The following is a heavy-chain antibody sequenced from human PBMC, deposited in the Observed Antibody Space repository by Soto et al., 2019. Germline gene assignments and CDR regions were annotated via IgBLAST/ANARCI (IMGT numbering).Heavy chain of an antibody. V-gene: IGHV3-30-3*01. Sequence: QVQLVESGGGVVQPGRSLRLSCAASGFTFSSYAMHWVRQAPGKGLEWEAVISYDGSNKYYADSVKGRFTISRDNSKNTLYLQMNSLRAEDTAVYYCARDGVAILQLGWYDPWGQGTLVTVSS. CDR3: ARDGVAILQLGWYDP. J-gene: IGHJ5*02. CDR1: GFTFSSYA. D-gene: IGHD6-6*01. CDR2: ISYDGSNK.